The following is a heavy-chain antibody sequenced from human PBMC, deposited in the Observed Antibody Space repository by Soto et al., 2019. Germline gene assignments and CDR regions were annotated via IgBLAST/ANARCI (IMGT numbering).Heavy chain of an antibody. CDR3: ARDHDAFDI. J-gene: IGHJ3*02. V-gene: IGHV3-11*01. CDR2: LSASGTTI. Sequence: GGSLRLSCAASGFTFSDYYMSWIRQAPGKGLEWLSYLSASGTTIYYADSVKGRFTISRDNAKNSLYLQMNSPRAEDTAVYYCARDHDAFDIWGQGTMVTVS. CDR1: GFTFSDYY.